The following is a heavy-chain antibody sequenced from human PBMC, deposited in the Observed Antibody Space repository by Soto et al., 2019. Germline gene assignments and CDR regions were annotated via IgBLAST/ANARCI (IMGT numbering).Heavy chain of an antibody. CDR3: AKIGYGDYNPRGYYYYYYMDV. J-gene: IGHJ6*03. CDR2: ISSSSSYI. D-gene: IGHD4-17*01. Sequence: EVQLVESGGGLVKPGGSLRLSCAASGFTFSSYSMNWVRQAPGKGLEWVSSISSSSSYIYYADSVKGRFTISRDNAKNSLYLQMNSLRAEDTAVYYCAKIGYGDYNPRGYYYYYYMDVCGKGTTVTVSS. V-gene: IGHV3-21*01. CDR1: GFTFSSYS.